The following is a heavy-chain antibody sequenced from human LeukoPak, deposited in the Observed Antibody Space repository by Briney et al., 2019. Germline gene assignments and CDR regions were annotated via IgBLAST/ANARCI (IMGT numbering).Heavy chain of an antibody. CDR1: GYTFTSYY. CDR3: AGAGYYYGMDV. J-gene: IGHJ6*02. V-gene: IGHV1-46*01. Sequence: ASVTVSCKASGYTFTSYYMHWVRQAPGQGLEWMGIINPSGGSTSYAQKFQGRVTMTRDTSTSTVYMELSSLRSEDTAVYYCAGAGYYYGMDVWGQGTTVTVSS. CDR2: INPSGGST.